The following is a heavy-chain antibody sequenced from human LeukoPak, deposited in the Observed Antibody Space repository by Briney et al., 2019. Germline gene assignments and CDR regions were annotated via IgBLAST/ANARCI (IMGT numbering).Heavy chain of an antibody. D-gene: IGHD2-15*01. Sequence: SETLSLTCTVSGGSISSYYWSWIRQPPGQGLEWIGYIYYSGSTNYNPSLKSRVTISVDTSKNQFSLKLSSVTAADTAVYYCAREAPGYCSGGSCSPLLYYYYYMDVWGKGTTVTVSS. J-gene: IGHJ6*03. CDR3: AREAPGYCSGGSCSPLLYYYYYMDV. V-gene: IGHV4-59*13. CDR2: IYYSGST. CDR1: GGSISSYY.